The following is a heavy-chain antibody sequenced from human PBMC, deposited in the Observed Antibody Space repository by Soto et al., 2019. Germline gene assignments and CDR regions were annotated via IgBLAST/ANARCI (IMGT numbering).Heavy chain of an antibody. CDR1: GFTFSNAW. V-gene: IGHV3-15*07. Sequence: GGSLRLSCAASGFTFSNAWMNWVRQAPGKGLEWVGRIKSKTDGGTTDYAAPVKGRFTISRDDSKNTLYLQMNSLKTKDTAVYYCTTDHSDIVVVPAATRYYYYGMDVWGQGTTVTVSS. J-gene: IGHJ6*02. CDR3: TTDHSDIVVVPAATRYYYYGMDV. D-gene: IGHD2-2*01. CDR2: IKSKTDGGTT.